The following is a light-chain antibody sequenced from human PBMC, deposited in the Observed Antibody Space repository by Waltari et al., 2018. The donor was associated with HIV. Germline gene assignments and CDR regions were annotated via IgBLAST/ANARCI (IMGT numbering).Light chain of an antibody. CDR2: DVS. V-gene: IGLV2-11*01. J-gene: IGLJ2*01. CDR1: SGDVGGYNY. Sequence: QSALTQPRSVSGSPGPSVTISCTGSSGDVGGYNYVSWYQQHPGKAPKLIIYDVSTRPSGVPARFSGSKSGNTASLTIFGLQAEDEDDYYCCSYAGSVTFVVFGGGTKVTVV. CDR3: CSYAGSVTFVV.